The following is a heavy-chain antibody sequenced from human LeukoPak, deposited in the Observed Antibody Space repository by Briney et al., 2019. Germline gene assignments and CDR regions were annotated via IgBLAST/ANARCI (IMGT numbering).Heavy chain of an antibody. CDR1: GFTLSSYA. CDR3: AKERYGSGSYYFDY. Sequence: GGSLRLSRAASGFTLSSYAMSWVRQAPGKGLEWVSAISGSGGSTYYADSVKGRFTISRDNSKNTLYLQMNSLRAEDTAVYYCAKERYGSGSYYFDYWGQGTLVTVSS. CDR2: ISGSGGST. V-gene: IGHV3-23*01. D-gene: IGHD3-10*01. J-gene: IGHJ4*02.